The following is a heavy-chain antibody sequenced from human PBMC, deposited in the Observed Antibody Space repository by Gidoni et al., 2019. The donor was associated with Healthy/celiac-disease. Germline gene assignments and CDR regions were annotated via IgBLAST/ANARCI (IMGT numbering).Heavy chain of an antibody. CDR2: ISYDGSNK. V-gene: IGHV3-30-3*01. D-gene: IGHD3-10*01. Sequence: QVQLVESGGGVVQPGRSLRLSCAASGFTFRSYAMHWVRQAPGKGLEWVAVISYDGSNKYYADSVKGRFTISRDNSKNTLYLQMNSLRAEDTAVYYCAREGSGTVFDYWGQGTLVTVSS. J-gene: IGHJ4*02. CDR1: GFTFRSYA. CDR3: AREGSGTVFDY.